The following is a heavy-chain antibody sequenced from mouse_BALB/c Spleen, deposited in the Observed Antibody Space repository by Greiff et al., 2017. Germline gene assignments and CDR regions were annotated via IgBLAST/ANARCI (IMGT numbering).Heavy chain of an antibody. CDR1: GYTFTSYW. CDR2: INPSTGYT. V-gene: IGHV1-7*01. CDR3: AKNRYGDAMDY. J-gene: IGHJ4*01. Sequence: VQLVESGAELAKPGASVKMSCKASGYTFTSYWMHWVKQRPGQGLEWIGYINPSTGYTEYNQKFKDKATLTADKSSSTAYMQLSSLTSEDSAVYYCAKNRYGDAMDYWGQGTSVTVSS. D-gene: IGHD2-14*01.